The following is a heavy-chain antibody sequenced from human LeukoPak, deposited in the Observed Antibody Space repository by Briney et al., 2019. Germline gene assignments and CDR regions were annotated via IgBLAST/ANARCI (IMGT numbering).Heavy chain of an antibody. CDR3: TSELYFSDGSGL. CDR2: ITRSSNSI. Sequence: GGSLRLSCVTSGFSFSTYSTSWVRQSPGKGLEWVSAITRSSNSIYYADAVKGRFTISRDNAKRSVYLQMNSLRVEDTAIYYCTSELYFSDGSGLWGPGTVVTVSS. CDR1: GFSFSTYS. J-gene: IGHJ3*01. V-gene: IGHV3-21*01. D-gene: IGHD3-22*01.